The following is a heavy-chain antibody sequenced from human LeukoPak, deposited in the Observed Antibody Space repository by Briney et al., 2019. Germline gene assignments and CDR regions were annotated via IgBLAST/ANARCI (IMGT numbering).Heavy chain of an antibody. Sequence: ASVTVSCKASGYTFTRYYMHWVRQAPGQGLEWMGIINPSGGSTSYAQKFQGRVTMTRDTSTGTVYMELSSLRSEDTAVYYCARFWRGYYSYWGQGTLVTVSS. CDR1: GYTFTRYY. CDR3: ARFWRGYYSY. D-gene: IGHD3-3*01. J-gene: IGHJ4*02. V-gene: IGHV1-46*01. CDR2: INPSGGST.